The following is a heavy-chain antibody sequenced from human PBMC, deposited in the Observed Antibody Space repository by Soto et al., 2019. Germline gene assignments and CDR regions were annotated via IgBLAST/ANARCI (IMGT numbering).Heavy chain of an antibody. Sequence: GGSLRLSCAASGFTFISYAMSWVRQVPGKGLEWVSAISGGGGTTFYADSVKGRFTISRDNSRNTVYLEMNSLRAEDTAVYYCGGYSSGYRYYYGMDVWGQGTTVTVSS. V-gene: IGHV3-23*01. CDR3: GGYSSGYRYYYGMDV. CDR2: ISGGGGTT. J-gene: IGHJ6*02. D-gene: IGHD6-19*01. CDR1: GFTFISYA.